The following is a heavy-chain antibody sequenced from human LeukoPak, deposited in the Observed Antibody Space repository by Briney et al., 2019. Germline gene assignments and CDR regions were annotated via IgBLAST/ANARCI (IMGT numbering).Heavy chain of an antibody. V-gene: IGHV3-49*03. Sequence: GGSLRLSCTASGFTFGDYAMSWIRQAPGKGLEWVGFIRSKGYGETADYAASVKGRFTISRDDSKAIAYLQMNSLKTEDTAVYHCTRDRGAYNLYDYWGQGTLVTVSS. D-gene: IGHD1-1*01. J-gene: IGHJ4*02. CDR2: IRSKGYGETA. CDR1: GFTFGDYA. CDR3: TRDRGAYNLYDY.